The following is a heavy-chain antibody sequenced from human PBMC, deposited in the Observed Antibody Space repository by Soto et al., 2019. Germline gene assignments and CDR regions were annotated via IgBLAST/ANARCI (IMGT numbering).Heavy chain of an antibody. V-gene: IGHV4-34*01. CDR1: GASLSDNY. Sequence: PXATLALTCAVCGASLSDNYCNWLRQPPGKGLEWIGEINHSGNTNYNPSLRSRVTISIDTSKNQLSLNLRSVSAADTAVYYCARGRGEFAAWGQGNPVTVS. CDR3: ARGRGEFAA. D-gene: IGHD2-21*01. CDR2: INHSGNT. J-gene: IGHJ5*02.